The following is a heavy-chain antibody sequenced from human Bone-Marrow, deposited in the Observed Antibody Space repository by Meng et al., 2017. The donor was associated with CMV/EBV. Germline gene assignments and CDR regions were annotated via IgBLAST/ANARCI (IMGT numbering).Heavy chain of an antibody. CDR3: ARDRPLMTTVTTRYYYGMDV. D-gene: IGHD4-11*01. J-gene: IGHJ6*02. CDR1: GYTFTTYD. CDR2: MNPNSGNT. Sequence: ASVKVSCKASGYTFTTYDINWVRQATGQGLEWMGWMNPNSGNTGYAQKFQGRVTMTRVPSISTAYMEMSSLTSDDTAVYYCARDRPLMTTVTTRYYYGMDVWGQGTTVTVSS. V-gene: IGHV1-8*01.